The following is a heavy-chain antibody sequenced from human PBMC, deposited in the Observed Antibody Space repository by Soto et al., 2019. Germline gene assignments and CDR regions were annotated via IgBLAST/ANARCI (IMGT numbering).Heavy chain of an antibody. V-gene: IGHV1-69*01. D-gene: IGHD3-22*01. J-gene: IGHJ4*02. CDR2: IIPIFGTA. Sequence: QVQLVQSGAEVRKPGSSVKVSCKASGGTFSRHAISWVRQAPGQGLEWMGGIIPIFGTANHAQKFQGRVTIVADESTITVYVELSRLRSEDTAMYYCARGWGYDSNDYYYAYWGQGTLVIVSS. CDR3: ARGWGYDSNDYYYAY. CDR1: GGTFSRHA.